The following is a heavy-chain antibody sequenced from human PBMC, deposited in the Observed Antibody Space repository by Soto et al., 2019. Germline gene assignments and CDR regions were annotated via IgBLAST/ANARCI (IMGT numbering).Heavy chain of an antibody. V-gene: IGHV3-21*01. D-gene: IGHD1-26*01. Sequence: EVQLVESGGGLVQPGGSLRLSCAASGFIFSSYTMTWVRQAPGKGLEWVSSISTSSAYIYYAESVGGRFTISRDNADNILYLQMNSLRVDDTAVYFCAKYSGTYRRPVLDYWGQGTLVTVSS. CDR1: GFIFSSYT. J-gene: IGHJ4*02. CDR3: AKYSGTYRRPVLDY. CDR2: ISTSSAYI.